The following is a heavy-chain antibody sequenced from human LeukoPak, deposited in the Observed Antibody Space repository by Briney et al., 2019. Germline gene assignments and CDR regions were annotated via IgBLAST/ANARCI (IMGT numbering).Heavy chain of an antibody. CDR1: GYTFTSYD. J-gene: IGHJ6*03. D-gene: IGHD3-22*01. Sequence: ASVKVSCKASGYTFTSYDINWVRQATGQGLEWMGWMNPNSGNTGYAQKFQGRVTITRNTSISTAYMELSSLRSEDTAVYYCARGPDYYDSSGLGYYYMDVWGKGTTITVSS. V-gene: IGHV1-8*03. CDR2: MNPNSGNT. CDR3: ARGPDYYDSSGLGYYYMDV.